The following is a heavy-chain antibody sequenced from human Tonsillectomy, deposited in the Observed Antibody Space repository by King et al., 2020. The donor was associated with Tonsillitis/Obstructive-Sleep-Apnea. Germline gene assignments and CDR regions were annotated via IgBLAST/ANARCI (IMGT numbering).Heavy chain of an antibody. Sequence: QLVQAGAEVKKPGSSVKVSCKASGGTFSSYVISWVRQAPGQGLEWLGGIIPIFGTANYAQKFQGRVTVTADESPGTAYMELSSLRSEDTAVYYCARAGGVWAHFDYWGQGTLVTVSS. CDR2: IIPIFGTA. V-gene: IGHV1-69*01. J-gene: IGHJ4*02. D-gene: IGHD3-16*01. CDR3: ARAGGVWAHFDY. CDR1: GGTFSSYV.